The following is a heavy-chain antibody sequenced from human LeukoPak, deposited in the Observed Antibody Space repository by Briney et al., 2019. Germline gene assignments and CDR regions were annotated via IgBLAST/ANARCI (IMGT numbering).Heavy chain of an antibody. CDR3: ARNRVTTPGAFDV. V-gene: IGHV4-61*09. D-gene: IGHD1-1*01. Sequence: SQTLSLTCTVSGGSISSGSYNWRWIRQPAGRGLEWVGHIYTSRSTNYNPSLQGRVNISGHTTKNHFSLKLSSVTARDTAVYYCARNRVTTPGAFDVWGQGTMVTVSS. CDR1: GGSISSGSYN. J-gene: IGHJ3*01. CDR2: IYTSRST.